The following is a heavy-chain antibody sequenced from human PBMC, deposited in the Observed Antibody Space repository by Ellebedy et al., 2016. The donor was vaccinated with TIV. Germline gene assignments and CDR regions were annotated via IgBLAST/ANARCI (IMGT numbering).Heavy chain of an antibody. J-gene: IGHJ6*02. CDR2: ITNTGHTI. CDR1: GFTFSDYY. D-gene: IGHD3-9*01. Sequence: PGGSLRLSCAASGFTFSDYYMSWIRQAPGKGLEWVSYITNTGHTIYYAASVKGRFTVARDNAKNSLYLQMNSLRAEDTATYYCGRAREPGYFAYYYYGMDVWGQGTTVTVSS. V-gene: IGHV3-11*01. CDR3: GRAREPGYFAYYYYGMDV.